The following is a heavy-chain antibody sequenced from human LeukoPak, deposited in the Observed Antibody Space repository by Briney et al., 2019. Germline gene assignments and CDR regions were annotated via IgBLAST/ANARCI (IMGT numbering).Heavy chain of an antibody. CDR1: GFTFSSYG. CDR2: ISYDGSNK. D-gene: IGHD1-26*01. CDR3: AKPVSGSWYYFDY. V-gene: IGHV3-30*18. Sequence: GGSLRLSCAASGFTFSSYGMHWVRQAPGKGLEWVAVISYDGSNKYYADSVKGRFTISRDSSKNTLYLQMNSLRAEDTAVYYCAKPVSGSWYYFDYWGQGTLVTVSS. J-gene: IGHJ4*02.